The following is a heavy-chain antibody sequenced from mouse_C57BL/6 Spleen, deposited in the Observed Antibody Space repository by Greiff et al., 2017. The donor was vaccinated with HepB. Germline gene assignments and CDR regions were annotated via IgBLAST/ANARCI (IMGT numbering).Heavy chain of an antibody. Sequence: VQLKESGPELVKPGASVKIPCKASGYTFTDYNMDWVKQSHGKSLEWIGDINPNNGGTIYNQKFKGKATLTVDKSSSTAYMELRSLTSEDTAVYYCARIGYYYGSSYDAMDYWGQGTSVTVSS. CDR1: GYTFTDYN. J-gene: IGHJ4*01. CDR3: ARIGYYYGSSYDAMDY. V-gene: IGHV1-18*01. D-gene: IGHD1-1*01. CDR2: INPNNGGT.